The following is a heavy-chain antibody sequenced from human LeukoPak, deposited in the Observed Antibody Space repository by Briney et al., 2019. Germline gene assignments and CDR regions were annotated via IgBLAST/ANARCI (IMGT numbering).Heavy chain of an antibody. CDR3: ARPYYGSGSLSY. J-gene: IGHJ4*02. D-gene: IGHD3-10*01. CDR1: GYSFTSYW. V-gene: IGHV5-51*01. Sequence: GESLKISCKSSGYSFTSYWIGWVRQMPGKGLEWMGVIYPGDSDTRYSPSFQGQVTISADKSISTAYLQWTSLKASDSAMYYCARPYYGSGSLSYWGQGTLVTVSS. CDR2: IYPGDSDT.